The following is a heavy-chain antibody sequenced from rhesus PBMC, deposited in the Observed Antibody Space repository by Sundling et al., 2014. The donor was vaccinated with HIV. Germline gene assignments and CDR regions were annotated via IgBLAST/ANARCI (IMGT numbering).Heavy chain of an antibody. CDR3: ARDPPTLWTGYLGSYGLDA. Sequence: QVQLQESGPGLVKPSEPLSLTCAVSSGSFSGYNWGWIRQPPGKGLEYIGRISGSGGSIEYNPSLKSRVTISTDTSKNQFSLKLKSVTAADTAVYYCARDPPTLWTGYLGSYGLDAWGQGVVVTVSS. CDR1: SGSFSGYN. CDR2: ISGSGGSI. V-gene: IGHV4-173*01. D-gene: IGHD3-3*01. J-gene: IGHJ6*01.